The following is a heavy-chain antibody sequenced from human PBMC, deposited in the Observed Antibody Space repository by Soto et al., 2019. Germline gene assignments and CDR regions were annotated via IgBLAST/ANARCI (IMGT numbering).Heavy chain of an antibody. CDR1: GYSFTSYW. V-gene: IGHV5-51*01. Sequence: HGESLKISCKASGYSFTSYWIGWVRQMPGKGPEWMGIIYPDDSDTRYSPSFEGQVTISADKSISTAYLQWSSLKASDTAMYYCAIHRRDAYIVKGGYYYGLYVWVQGTTVTVSS. CDR3: AIHRRDAYIVKGGYYYGLYV. CDR2: IYPDDSDT. J-gene: IGHJ6*02. D-gene: IGHD2-2*01.